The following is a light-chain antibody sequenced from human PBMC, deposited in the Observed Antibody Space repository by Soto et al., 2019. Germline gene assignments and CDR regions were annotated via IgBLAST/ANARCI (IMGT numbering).Light chain of an antibody. J-gene: IGKJ2*01. CDR2: GAS. CDR3: QQYGSSPHT. V-gene: IGKV3-20*01. CDR1: QSVSSSY. Sequence: EIVLTQSPGTLSLSPGERATLSCRASQSVSSSYLAWYQQKPGQAPRLLIFGASSRATGIPDRFSGSESGTDFTLTISRLEPEDFAVYYCQQYGSSPHTFGQGTELEIK.